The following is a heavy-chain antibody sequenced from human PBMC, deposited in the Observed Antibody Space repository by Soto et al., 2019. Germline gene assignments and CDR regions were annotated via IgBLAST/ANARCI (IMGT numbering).Heavy chain of an antibody. D-gene: IGHD3-22*01. CDR1: GGSISSGDYY. V-gene: IGHV4-30-4*01. CDR2: IYNSGST. CDR3: AREGRYYDVRYYYDMDV. Sequence: SETLSLTCSVSGGSISSGDYYWSWIRQPPGKGLEWIGYIYNSGSTYYNPSLKSRVTISVDTSKNQISLKLGSVTAADTAVYYCAREGRYYDVRYYYDMDVWGHGTTVTVSS. J-gene: IGHJ6*02.